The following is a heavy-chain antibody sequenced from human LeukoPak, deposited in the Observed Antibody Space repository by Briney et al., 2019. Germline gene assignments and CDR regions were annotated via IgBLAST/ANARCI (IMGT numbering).Heavy chain of an antibody. D-gene: IGHD3-3*01. V-gene: IGHV1-2*04. J-gene: IGHJ4*02. Sequence: MGWINPNSGGTNYAQKFQGWVTMTRDTSISTAYMELSRLRSDDTAVYYCAREDFWKDFDYWGQGTLVTVSS. CDR2: INPNSGGT. CDR3: AREDFWKDFDY.